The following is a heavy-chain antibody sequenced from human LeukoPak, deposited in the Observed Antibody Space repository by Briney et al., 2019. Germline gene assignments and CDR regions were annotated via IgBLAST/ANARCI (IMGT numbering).Heavy chain of an antibody. CDR1: EFTFSGHW. Sequence: PGGSLRLSCAASEFTFSGHWMSWVRQAPGKGLEWVAHINQDGSVRLYVDSVKGRFTISRDNAKNSLYLQMNSLRDEDTAVYYCAELGITMIGGVWGKGTTVTISS. J-gene: IGHJ6*04. D-gene: IGHD3-10*02. V-gene: IGHV3-7*01. CDR3: AELGITMIGGV. CDR2: INQDGSVR.